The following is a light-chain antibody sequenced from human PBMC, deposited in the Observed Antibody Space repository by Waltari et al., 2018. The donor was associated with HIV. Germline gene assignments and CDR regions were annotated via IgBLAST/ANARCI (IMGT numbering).Light chain of an antibody. CDR3: QQSNSVPDT. Sequence: DIQMTQSPSSLSASVGDRVTITCRASQSISTYLNWYQQKPGKAPKFLIYRASTLQSGVTSRFSGSGSGTDFTLTISSLQPEDFGTYYCQQSNSVPDTFGQGTKLEIK. J-gene: IGKJ2*01. CDR2: RAS. V-gene: IGKV1-39*01. CDR1: QSISTY.